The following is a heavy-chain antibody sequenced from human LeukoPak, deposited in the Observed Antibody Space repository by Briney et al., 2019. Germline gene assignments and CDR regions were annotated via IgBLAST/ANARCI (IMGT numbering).Heavy chain of an antibody. D-gene: IGHD6-13*01. CDR3: ARVSSWAGGVDY. V-gene: IGHV3-74*01. CDR1: GFTFSSYW. Sequence: PGGSLRLSCVASGFTFSSYWMHWVRQAPGKGLVWVSRINTDGSSTSYADSVKGRFTISRDNAKNTLYLQMNSLRAEDTAVYYCARVSSWAGGVDYWGQGTLVTVSS. J-gene: IGHJ4*02. CDR2: INTDGSST.